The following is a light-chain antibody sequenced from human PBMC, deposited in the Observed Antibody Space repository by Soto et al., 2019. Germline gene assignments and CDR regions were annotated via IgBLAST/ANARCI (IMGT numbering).Light chain of an antibody. CDR3: AAWDDRLNGVV. Sequence: QSVLTQPPSASGTPGQRVTISCSGSSSNIGSNTVNWYQQLPGTAPKLLLYSNNQRPSGVPDRFSGSKSGTSASLAISGLQSEDEADYYWAAWDDRLNGVVFGGGTKLTVL. V-gene: IGLV1-44*01. J-gene: IGLJ2*01. CDR1: SSNIGSNT. CDR2: SNN.